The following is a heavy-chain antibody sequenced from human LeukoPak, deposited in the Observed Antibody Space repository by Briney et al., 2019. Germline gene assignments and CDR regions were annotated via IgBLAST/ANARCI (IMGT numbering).Heavy chain of an antibody. J-gene: IGHJ4*02. CDR3: ARVYYFASSGYYFPPDY. Sequence: ASVKVSCKASGGTFSNYAINWVRQAPGQGLEWMGWMNPNSGNTVYAQKFQGRVTITSNTSINTAYMELSSLRSEDTAMYYCARVYYFASSGYYFPPDYWGQGTLVTVSS. V-gene: IGHV1-8*03. CDR2: MNPNSGNT. CDR1: GGTFSNYA. D-gene: IGHD3-22*01.